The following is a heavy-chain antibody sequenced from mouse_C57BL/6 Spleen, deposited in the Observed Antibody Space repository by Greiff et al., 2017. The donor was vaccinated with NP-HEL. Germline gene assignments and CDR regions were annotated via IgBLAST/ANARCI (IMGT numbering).Heavy chain of an antibody. CDR3: ARSRDYDPDYYAMDY. CDR1: GYTFTSYW. J-gene: IGHJ4*01. D-gene: IGHD2-4*01. V-gene: IGHV1-72*01. Sequence: QVQLQQPGAELVKPGASVKLSCKASGYTFTSYWMHWVKQRPGRGLEWIGRIDPNSGGTKYNEKFKSKATLTVDKPSSTAYMPLSSLTSEDSAVYYCARSRDYDPDYYAMDYWGQGTSVTVSS. CDR2: IDPNSGGT.